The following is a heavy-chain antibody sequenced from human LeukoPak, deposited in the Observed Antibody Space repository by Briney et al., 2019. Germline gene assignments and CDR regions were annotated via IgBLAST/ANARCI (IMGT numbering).Heavy chain of an antibody. CDR1: GFTFDDYA. Sequence: GGSLRLSCAASGFTFDDYAMHWVRQAPGKGLEWVSGISWNSGSMGYADSVKGRFTISRDNAKNSLYLQMNSLRAEDTALYYCAKALVGLRYFDWLLWAPYDAFDIWGQGTMVTVSS. CDR3: AKALVGLRYFDWLLWAPYDAFDI. V-gene: IGHV3-9*01. CDR2: ISWNSGSM. J-gene: IGHJ3*02. D-gene: IGHD3-9*01.